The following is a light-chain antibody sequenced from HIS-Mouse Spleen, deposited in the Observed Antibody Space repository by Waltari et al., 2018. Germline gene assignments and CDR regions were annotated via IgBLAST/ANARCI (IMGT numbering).Light chain of an antibody. Sequence: SYVLTQPPSVSVAPGKTARITCGGNNIGSKSVHWYQQKPGQAPVLVVYDDSDRPAGIPERFSGSNYGNTATLTVGGVEAGDEADYYCQVWDSSSDHVVFGGGTKLTVL. J-gene: IGLJ2*01. V-gene: IGLV3-21*03. CDR3: QVWDSSSDHVV. CDR2: DDS. CDR1: NIGSKS.